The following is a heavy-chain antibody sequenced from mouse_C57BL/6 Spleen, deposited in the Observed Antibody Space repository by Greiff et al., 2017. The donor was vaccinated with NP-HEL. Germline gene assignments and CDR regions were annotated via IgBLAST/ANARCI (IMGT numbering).Heavy chain of an antibody. D-gene: IGHD1-1*01. CDR2: IDPNSGGT. Sequence: QVQLQQSGAELVKPGASVKLSCKASGYTFTSYWMHWVKQRPGRGLEWIGRIDPNSGGTKYNEKFKSKATLTVDKPSSTAYMQLSSLTSEDSAVYYCARYPSQYYGSSYGYAMDYWGQGTSVTVSS. CDR1: GYTFTSYW. CDR3: ARYPSQYYGSSYGYAMDY. V-gene: IGHV1-72*01. J-gene: IGHJ4*01.